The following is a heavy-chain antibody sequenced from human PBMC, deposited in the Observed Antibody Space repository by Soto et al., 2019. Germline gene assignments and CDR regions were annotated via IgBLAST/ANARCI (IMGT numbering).Heavy chain of an antibody. D-gene: IGHD3-3*01. CDR1: GFTFTTCG. V-gene: IGHV3-30*03. J-gene: IGHJ6*03. CDR2: ISHDGSNK. CDR3: ASNYYDFWSGYYDYYYLDV. Sequence: QVQLVESGGGVVQPGRSLRLSCAASGFTFTTCGMHWVRQAPGEGLEWVALISHDGSNKYYAESVKGRFTISRDNSKNTLNLQMNSLRAEDTAVYYCASNYYDFWSGYYDYYYLDVWGKGTTVTVSS.